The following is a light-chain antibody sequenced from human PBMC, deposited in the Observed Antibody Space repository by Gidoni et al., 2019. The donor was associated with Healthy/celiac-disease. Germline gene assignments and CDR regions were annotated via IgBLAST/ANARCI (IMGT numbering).Light chain of an antibody. CDR2: DSS. J-gene: IGKJ3*01. V-gene: IGKV1-33*01. CDR1: QDISNY. CDR3: QQYDNLLS. Sequence: DIQMTQSPSSLSASVGDRVTITCQASQDISNYLNWYQQKPGKGPKLLIYDSSNFETGVPSRFSGSGSGTDFTFTISSLQPEDIATYYCQQYDNLLSFGPGTKVDIK.